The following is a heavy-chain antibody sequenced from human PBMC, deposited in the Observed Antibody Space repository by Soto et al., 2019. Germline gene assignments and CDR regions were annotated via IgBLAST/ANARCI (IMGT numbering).Heavy chain of an antibody. CDR1: GGTFSSYA. D-gene: IGHD2-2*01. J-gene: IGHJ6*02. CDR2: IIPIFGTA. CDR3: AGEDCSSTSCYSPDYYYGMDV. V-gene: IGHV1-69*01. Sequence: QVQLVQSGAEVKKPGSSVKVSCKASGGTFSSYAISWVRQAPGQGLEWMGGIIPIFGTANYAQKFQGRVTITADESTSTAYMELSSPRSEDTAVYYCAGEDCSSTSCYSPDYYYGMDVWGQGTTVTVSS.